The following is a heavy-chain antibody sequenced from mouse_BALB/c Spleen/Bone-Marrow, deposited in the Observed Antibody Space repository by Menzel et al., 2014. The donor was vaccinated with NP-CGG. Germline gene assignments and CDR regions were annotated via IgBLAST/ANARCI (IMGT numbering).Heavy chain of an antibody. V-gene: IGHV5-6-5*01. CDR1: GFTFSSHA. CDR3: ARVTDTFYYGSSYWYFDV. J-gene: IGHJ1*01. D-gene: IGHD1-1*01. CDR2: ISSGGST. Sequence: EVKLVESGGGLVKPGGSLKLSCAASGFTFSSHAMSWVRQTPEKRLEWVASISSGGSTYYPDSVKGRFTISRDNVRNILYLQMSSLRSEDTAMYYCARVTDTFYYGSSYWYFDVWGAGTTVTVSS.